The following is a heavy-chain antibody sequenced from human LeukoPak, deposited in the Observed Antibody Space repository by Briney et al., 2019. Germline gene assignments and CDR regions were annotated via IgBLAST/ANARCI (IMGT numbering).Heavy chain of an antibody. CDR1: GYSISSGYC. J-gene: IGHJ4*02. V-gene: IGHV4-38-2*01. CDR3: ARGIAVR. Sequence: PSETLSLTCPVSGYSISSGYCWGWIRQPPGKGLEWIGSIYHSGRTFYNPSLKSRVTISVDTSKNQFSLKLTAVTAADTAVYHCARGIAVRWGQGTLVTVSS. D-gene: IGHD6-19*01. CDR2: IYHSGRT.